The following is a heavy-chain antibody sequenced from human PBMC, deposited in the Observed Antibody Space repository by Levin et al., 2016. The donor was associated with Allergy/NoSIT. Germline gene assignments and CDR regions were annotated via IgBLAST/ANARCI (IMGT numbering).Heavy chain of an antibody. Sequence: LRLSCTVSGGSISSGSYYWSWIRQPAGKGLEWIGRIYTSGSTNYNPSLRSRVTISVDTSKNQFSLKLSSVTAADTAVYYCASYKQWLAFNYWGQGTLVTVSS. CDR2: IYTSGST. D-gene: IGHD6-19*01. CDR1: GGSISSGSYY. V-gene: IGHV4-61*02. CDR3: ASYKQWLAFNY. J-gene: IGHJ4*02.